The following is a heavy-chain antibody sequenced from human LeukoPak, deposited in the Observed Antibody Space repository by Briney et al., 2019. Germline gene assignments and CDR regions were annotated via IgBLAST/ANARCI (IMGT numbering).Heavy chain of an antibody. D-gene: IGHD3-10*01. Sequence: GGSLRLSCAASGFTFSSYEMNWVRQAPGKGLEWVSYISSSGSTIYYADSVKGRFTISRVNAKNSLYLQMNSLRAEDTAVYYCARGGVLPNWFDPWGQGTLVTVSS. CDR1: GFTFSSYE. CDR3: ARGGVLPNWFDP. V-gene: IGHV3-48*03. CDR2: ISSSGSTI. J-gene: IGHJ5*02.